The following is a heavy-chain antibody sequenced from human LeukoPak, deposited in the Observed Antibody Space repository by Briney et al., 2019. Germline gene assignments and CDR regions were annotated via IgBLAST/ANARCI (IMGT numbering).Heavy chain of an antibody. J-gene: IGHJ4*02. Sequence: SVKVSCKASGGTFSSYAISWVRQAPGQGLEWMGRIIPIFGTANYAQKFQGRVTITTDESTSTAYMELSSLRPEDTAVYYCARVPLSGYYDSSGYMSYWGQGTLVTVSS. CDR2: IIPIFGTA. D-gene: IGHD3-22*01. CDR3: ARVPLSGYYDSSGYMSY. CDR1: GGTFSSYA. V-gene: IGHV1-69*05.